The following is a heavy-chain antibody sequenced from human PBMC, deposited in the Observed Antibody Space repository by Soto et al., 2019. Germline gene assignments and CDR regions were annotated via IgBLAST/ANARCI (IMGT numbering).Heavy chain of an antibody. CDR3: AGEASGYLGY. D-gene: IGHD7-27*01. J-gene: IGHJ4*02. Sequence: QVQLVQSGAEVKKPGASVKVSCKASGYTFTSYDINWVRQATGQGHERMGWMSHNSGNTGYAQKFQGRVTMTRNTSISTAYMELSSLRSEATAVYYCAGEASGYLGYWGQGTLVTVSP. V-gene: IGHV1-8*01. CDR1: GYTFTSYD. CDR2: MSHNSGNT.